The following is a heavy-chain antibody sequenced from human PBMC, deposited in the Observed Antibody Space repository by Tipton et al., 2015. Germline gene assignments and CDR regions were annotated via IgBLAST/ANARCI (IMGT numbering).Heavy chain of an antibody. V-gene: IGHV4-38-2*01. CDR2: IFHRGDT. CDR1: GYSISSGYY. D-gene: IGHD3-10*01. Sequence: TLSLTCDVSGYSISSGYYWGWIRQPPGKGLEWFGSIFHRGDTNYNPSLKSRVTISLDTSKNQFPLKLNSVTAADTAVYYCARGLLLWFGMSDYWGRGTLVTVSS. J-gene: IGHJ4*02. CDR3: ARGLLLWFGMSDY.